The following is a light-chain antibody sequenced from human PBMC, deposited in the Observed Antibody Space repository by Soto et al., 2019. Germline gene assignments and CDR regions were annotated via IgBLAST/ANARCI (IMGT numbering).Light chain of an antibody. CDR2: AAS. CDR1: QYIGSP. V-gene: IGKV1-16*01. Sequence: IQMTQSTSSLSASIGDRVTITCRASQYIGSPLAWFQQRPGQATKSLIYAASTLHSEVPALFSGGGSGTDFTLLITGLHHEDFAPYYCQQYHSYPHAFGQGTKLDI. CDR3: QQYHSYPHA. J-gene: IGKJ2*01.